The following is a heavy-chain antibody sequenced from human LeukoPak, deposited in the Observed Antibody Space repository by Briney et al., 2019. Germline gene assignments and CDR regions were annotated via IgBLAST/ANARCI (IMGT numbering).Heavy chain of an antibody. Sequence: SETLSLTCTVSGGSISSSRDYSGWIRQPPGKGLEWIGSIYYSGSTYYNPSLKSRVTISVDTSKNQFSLKLSSVTAADTAVYYCARHVEIAVAGPIDYWGQGTLVTASS. CDR3: ARHVEIAVAGPIDY. J-gene: IGHJ4*02. D-gene: IGHD6-19*01. V-gene: IGHV4-39*01. CDR2: IYYSGST. CDR1: GGSISSSRDY.